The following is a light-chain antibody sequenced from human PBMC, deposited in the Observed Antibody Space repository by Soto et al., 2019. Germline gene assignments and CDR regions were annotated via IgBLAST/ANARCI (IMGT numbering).Light chain of an antibody. Sequence: ESVLTQSPGTLSLSPGDRATLSCRASQSVSSSYLAWYQQKPGQAPRLLIYAASTRATGIPDRFSGSGSGTDFTLTISRLEPEDFAVYFCQLYGSSPPRYTFGQGTKLEIK. CDR1: QSVSSSY. CDR3: QLYGSSPPRYT. CDR2: AAS. V-gene: IGKV3-20*01. J-gene: IGKJ2*01.